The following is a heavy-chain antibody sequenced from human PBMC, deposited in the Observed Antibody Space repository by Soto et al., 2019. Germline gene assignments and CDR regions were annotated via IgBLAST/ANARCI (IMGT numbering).Heavy chain of an antibody. CDR3: AKMGDSSGYAYFDY. D-gene: IGHD3-22*01. CDR2: ISGSGDRT. Sequence: PGGSLRLSCAASGFSFSSHAMSWVRQAPGKGLEWVSSISGSGDRTYYADSVKGRLTISRDNSKSTLNLRMSSLRVEDTAVYYCAKMGDSSGYAYFDYWGQGTLVTVSS. J-gene: IGHJ4*02. CDR1: GFSFSSHA. V-gene: IGHV3-23*01.